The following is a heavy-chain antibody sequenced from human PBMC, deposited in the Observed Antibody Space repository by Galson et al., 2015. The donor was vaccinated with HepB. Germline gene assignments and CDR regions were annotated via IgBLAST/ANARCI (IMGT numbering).Heavy chain of an antibody. J-gene: IGHJ4*02. CDR2: IYSGGST. Sequence: LRLSCAASGFTVSSNSMNWVRQAPGKGLEWVSLIYSGGSTYYADSVKGRFTISRDNSKNTLSLQMNSLRVDDTAVYYCARDGNGPFGYWGQGTLVTVSS. D-gene: IGHD1-26*01. CDR3: ARDGNGPFGY. V-gene: IGHV3-53*01. CDR1: GFTVSSNS.